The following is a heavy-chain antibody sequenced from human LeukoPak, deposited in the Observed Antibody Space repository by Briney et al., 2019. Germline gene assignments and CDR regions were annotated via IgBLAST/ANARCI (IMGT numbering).Heavy chain of an antibody. CDR3: ARVDISVGATTPFDY. CDR1: GFTFSSYA. CDR2: ISGSGGST. J-gene: IGHJ4*02. V-gene: IGHV3-23*01. Sequence: GSLRLSCAASGFTFSSYAMSWVRQAPGKGLEWVSAISGSGGSTYYADSVKGRFTISRDNPKNTLYLQMNSLRAEDTAVYYCARVDISVGATTPFDYWGQGTLVTVSS. D-gene: IGHD1-26*01.